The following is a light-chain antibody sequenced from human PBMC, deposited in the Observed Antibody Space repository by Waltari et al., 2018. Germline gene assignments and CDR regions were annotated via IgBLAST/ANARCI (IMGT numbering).Light chain of an antibody. CDR2: GAS. J-gene: IGKJ1*01. Sequence: EIVLTQSPATLSLSPGERATLSCRASQSVSTALAWYQQKPGQAPRLLIYGASDRATGIPARFSGSGSGTDFTLIISSLEPEDFAVYYCHHHASLPLTFGQGTQVEFK. V-gene: IGKV3-11*01. CDR3: HHHASLPLT. CDR1: QSVSTA.